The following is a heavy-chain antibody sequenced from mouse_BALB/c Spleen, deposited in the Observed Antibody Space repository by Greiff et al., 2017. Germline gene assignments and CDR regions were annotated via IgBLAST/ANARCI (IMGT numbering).Heavy chain of an antibody. CDR3: ARGGGNYVGYYFDY. Sequence: VQLQQSGAELMKPGASVNISCKATGYTFSSYWIEWVKQRPGHGLEWIGEILPGSGSTNYNEKFKGKATFTADTSSNTAYMQLSSLTSEDSAVYYCARGGGNYVGYYFDYWGQGTTLTVSS. CDR1: GYTFSSYW. V-gene: IGHV1-9*01. D-gene: IGHD2-1*01. CDR2: ILPGSGST. J-gene: IGHJ2*01.